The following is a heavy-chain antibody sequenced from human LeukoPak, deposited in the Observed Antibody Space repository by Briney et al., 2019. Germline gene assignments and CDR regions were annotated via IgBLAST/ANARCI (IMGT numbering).Heavy chain of an antibody. CDR1: GFTFSSYA. V-gene: IGHV3-30*04. J-gene: IGHJ4*02. Sequence: AGGSLRLSCAASGFTFSSYAMHWVRQAPGKGLEWVAVISYDGSNKYYADSVKGRFTISRDNSKNTLYLQMNSLRAEDTAVYYCAKSVDTAMVHFDYWGQGTLVTVSS. CDR3: AKSVDTAMVHFDY. D-gene: IGHD5-18*01. CDR2: ISYDGSNK.